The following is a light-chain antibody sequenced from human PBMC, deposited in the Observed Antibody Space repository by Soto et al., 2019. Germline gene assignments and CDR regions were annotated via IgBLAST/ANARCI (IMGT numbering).Light chain of an antibody. Sequence: QSALTQPRSVSGSPGQSVTISCTGSSSDVGAYNYVSWYQQHPGKDPKLIIYDVSERPSGVPDRFSGSKSGDTASLTISGLQAEDEADYFCSSYAGSYTLVVFGGGTKLTVL. CDR3: SSYAGSYTLVV. CDR2: DVS. J-gene: IGLJ2*01. CDR1: SSDVGAYNY. V-gene: IGLV2-11*01.